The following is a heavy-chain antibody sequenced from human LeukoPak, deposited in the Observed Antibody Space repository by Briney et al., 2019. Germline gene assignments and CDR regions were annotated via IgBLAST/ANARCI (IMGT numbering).Heavy chain of an antibody. V-gene: IGHV4-59*08. J-gene: IGHJ4*02. CDR1: GGSISSYY. CDR3: ASLHLAQGIDY. Sequence: PSETLSLTCTVSGGSISSYYWSWIRRPPGKGLEWIGYIYYSGSTNYNPSLKSRVTISVDTSKNQFSLKLSSVTAADTAVYYCASLHLAQGIDYWGQGTLVTVSS. CDR2: IYYSGST.